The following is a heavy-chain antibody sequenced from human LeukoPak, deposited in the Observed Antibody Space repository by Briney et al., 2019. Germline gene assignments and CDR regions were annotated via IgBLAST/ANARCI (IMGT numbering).Heavy chain of an antibody. D-gene: IGHD3-22*01. Sequence: GASVKVSCKASGGTFSSYAISWVRQAPGQGLEWMGRIIPILGIANYAQKFQGRVTITADESTSTAYMELSSLRSEDTAVYYCARDYRYYYDSSGYYRPLDYWGQGTLVTVSS. CDR2: IIPILGIA. J-gene: IGHJ4*02. CDR1: GGTFSSYA. V-gene: IGHV1-69*04. CDR3: ARDYRYYYDSSGYYRPLDY.